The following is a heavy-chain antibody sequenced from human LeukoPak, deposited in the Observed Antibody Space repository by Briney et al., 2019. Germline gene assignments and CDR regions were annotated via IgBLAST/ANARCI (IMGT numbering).Heavy chain of an antibody. J-gene: IGHJ4*02. D-gene: IGHD6-13*01. CDR3: ARVSVAGTGSVY. Sequence: SETLCLTCTVSGGSVSSGDYYWSWIRPPPGKELEGVGWMSNSGHTDSNSALNSLATITVNTSKNQFSLKLNSMTAADPAVYYCARVSVAGTGSVYWGQGTLVTVSS. V-gene: IGHV4-61*08. CDR2: MSNSGHT. CDR1: GGSVSSGDYY.